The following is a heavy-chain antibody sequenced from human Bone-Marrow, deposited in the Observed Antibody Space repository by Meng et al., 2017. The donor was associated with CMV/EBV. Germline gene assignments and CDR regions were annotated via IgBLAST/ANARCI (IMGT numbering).Heavy chain of an antibody. J-gene: IGHJ4*02. CDR3: AKDWGRGGRDPGY. CDR2: IIGSGGST. D-gene: IGHD5-24*01. V-gene: IGHV3-23*01. CDR1: GFTFSSYA. Sequence: GESLKISCAASGFTFSSYAMHWVRQAPGKGLEWVSGIIGSGGSTYYADSVKGRFTISRDNSKNTLYLQMNSLRAEDTAVYYCAKDWGRGGRDPGYWGQGTLVTASS.